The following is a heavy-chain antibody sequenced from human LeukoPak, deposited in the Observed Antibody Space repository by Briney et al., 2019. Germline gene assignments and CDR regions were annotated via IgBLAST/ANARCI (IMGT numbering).Heavy chain of an antibody. V-gene: IGHV3-21*01. CDR2: ISSSSSYI. J-gene: IGHJ6*03. CDR3: AREAISTGAWYLDV. Sequence: GGSLRLSCAASGFTFTSYSMNWVRQAPGKGLEWVSSISSSSSYIYYADSVKGRFTISRDNAKNTLYLQMNRLRAEDTGVYYCAREAISTGAWYLDVWGKGTTVTVSS. D-gene: IGHD3-9*01. CDR1: GFTFTSYS.